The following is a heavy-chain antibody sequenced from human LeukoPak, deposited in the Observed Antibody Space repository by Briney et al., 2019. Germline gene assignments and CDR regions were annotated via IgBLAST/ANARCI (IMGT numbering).Heavy chain of an antibody. J-gene: IGHJ6*03. CDR3: ARGSPNDWLLYYYYYMDV. D-gene: IGHD3-9*01. CDR2: IYHSGST. CDR1: GYSISSGYY. Sequence: SETLSLTCTVSGYSISSGYYWGWIRQPPGKGLEWIGSIYHSGSTYYNPSLKSRVTISVDTSKNQFSLKLSSVTAADTAVYYCARGSPNDWLLYYYYYMDVWGKGTTVTVSS. V-gene: IGHV4-38-2*02.